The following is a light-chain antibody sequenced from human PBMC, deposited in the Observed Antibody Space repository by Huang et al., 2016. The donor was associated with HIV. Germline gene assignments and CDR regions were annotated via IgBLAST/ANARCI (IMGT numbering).Light chain of an antibody. CDR3: MQAQQTPYT. CDR1: QSILHSNGYNY. J-gene: IGKJ2*01. V-gene: IGKV2-28*01. Sequence: DIVMTQSQLSLAVTPGEPASISCRSSQSILHSNGYNYLVWYVQKPGQSPQLLIYRGSNRASGVPDRISGGGSGVEFTLKISRVEAEDVGVYYCMQAQQTPYTFGPGTKLEIK. CDR2: RGS.